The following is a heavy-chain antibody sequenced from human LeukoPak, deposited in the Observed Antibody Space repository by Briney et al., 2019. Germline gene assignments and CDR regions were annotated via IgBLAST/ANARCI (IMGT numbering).Heavy chain of an antibody. V-gene: IGHV3-15*05. Sequence: GGSLRLCCAASGFTFTNALMRWVRQAPGKGLEWVGRIKNKTDGGTTDYAEHVKVRFTISRDDSKNTLSLQMNSLKTEDTAVYYCTTESPHFDYWGQGNLVTVSS. CDR1: GFTFTNAL. CDR2: IKNKTDGGTT. CDR3: TTESPHFDY. J-gene: IGHJ4*02.